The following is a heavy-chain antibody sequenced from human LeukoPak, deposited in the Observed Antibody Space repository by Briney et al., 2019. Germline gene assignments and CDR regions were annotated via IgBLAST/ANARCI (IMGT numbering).Heavy chain of an antibody. CDR2: ISGSGDST. J-gene: IGHJ5*02. CDR3: AKPPMTTVTTRWFDP. CDR1: GFTVSSNY. V-gene: IGHV3-23*01. D-gene: IGHD4-17*01. Sequence: GGSLRLSCAASGFTVSSNYMSWVRQAPGKGLEWVSAISGSGDSTYYADSVKGRFTISRDNSKNTLYLHMNSLRAEDTAVYYCAKPPMTTVTTRWFDPWGQGTLVTVSS.